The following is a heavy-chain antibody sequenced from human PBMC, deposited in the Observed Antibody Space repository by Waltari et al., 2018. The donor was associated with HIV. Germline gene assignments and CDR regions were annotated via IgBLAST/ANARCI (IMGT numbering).Heavy chain of an antibody. V-gene: IGHV3-9*01. Sequence: EVQLVESGGDLVQPGRSLRLSCAASGFPFDNYAMHWVRQAPGKGLEWVSGISWNSGSVGYADSVKGRFTISRDNAKNSLYLQMNSLRAEDTALYYCAKDGQFAAPWGQGTLVTVSS. CDR3: AKDGQFAAP. CDR2: ISWNSGSV. D-gene: IGHD3-16*01. J-gene: IGHJ5*02. CDR1: GFPFDNYA.